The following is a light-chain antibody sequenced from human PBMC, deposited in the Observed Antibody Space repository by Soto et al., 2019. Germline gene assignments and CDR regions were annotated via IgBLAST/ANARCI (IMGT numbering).Light chain of an antibody. CDR1: QSVNSNY. Sequence: EIVLTQSPGTLSLSPGERATLSCRASQSVNSNYLAWYQQNPGQAPRLLIYDASSRATGIPDRFSGSGSGTDFTLTVSRLEPEEFTVYYCQQYGSSPWTFGQGTKVEIK. J-gene: IGKJ1*01. V-gene: IGKV3-20*01. CDR3: QQYGSSPWT. CDR2: DAS.